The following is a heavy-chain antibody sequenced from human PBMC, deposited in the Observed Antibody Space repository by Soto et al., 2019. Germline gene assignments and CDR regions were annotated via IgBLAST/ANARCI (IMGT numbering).Heavy chain of an antibody. CDR1: GYTFTSYD. V-gene: IGHV1-8*01. Sequence: QVPLVQSGAEVKKPGASVKVSCKASGYTFTSYDINWVRQATGQGLEWMGWMNPNSGNTGYAQKFQGRVTMTRNTSISTAYMELSSLRSEDMAVYYCARVRGVVPAAIIGYWGQGTLVAVSS. D-gene: IGHD2-2*02. CDR2: MNPNSGNT. CDR3: ARVRGVVPAAIIGY. J-gene: IGHJ4*02.